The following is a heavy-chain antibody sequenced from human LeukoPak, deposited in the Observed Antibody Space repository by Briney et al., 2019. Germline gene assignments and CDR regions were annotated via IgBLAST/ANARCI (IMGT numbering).Heavy chain of an antibody. CDR2: IYYSVSA. V-gene: IGHV4-59*01. D-gene: IGHD3-22*01. J-gene: IGHJ4*02. CDR1: GGSISSSY. CDR3: AREGSSYYDSGGYLFDY. Sequence: PSETLSLTCTVSGGSISSSYWTWIRQPPGKGLEWIGCIYYSVSASYNPSLKSRVTISVDTSKNQFSLKLTSVTAADTAVYYCAREGSSYYDSGGYLFDYWGQGTLVTVSS.